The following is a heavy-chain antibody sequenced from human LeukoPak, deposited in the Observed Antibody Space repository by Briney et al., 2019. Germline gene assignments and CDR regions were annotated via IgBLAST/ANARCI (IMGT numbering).Heavy chain of an antibody. V-gene: IGHV4-39*02. Sequence: SETLSLTCTVSGGSISSSSYYWGWIRQPPRKGLEWIGSIYYRGSTYYHPSLKSRLTVSVDTSKNHFSLKLSSVTAADTAVYYCARPRRDGYIDAFDIWGQGTMVTVSP. J-gene: IGHJ3*02. CDR1: GGSISSSSYY. D-gene: IGHD5-24*01. CDR3: ARPRRDGYIDAFDI. CDR2: IYYRGST.